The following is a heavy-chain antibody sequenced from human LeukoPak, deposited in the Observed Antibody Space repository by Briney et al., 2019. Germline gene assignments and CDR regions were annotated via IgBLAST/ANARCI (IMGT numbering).Heavy chain of an antibody. J-gene: IGHJ4*02. CDR1: GGSISSYY. Sequence: SETLSLACTVSGGSISSYYWSWIRQPPGKGLEWIGYIYYSGSTNYNPSLKSRVTISVDTSKNQFSLKLSSVTAADTAVYYCARGEDYSNQFDYWGQGTLVTVSS. V-gene: IGHV4-59*01. D-gene: IGHD4-11*01. CDR2: IYYSGST. CDR3: ARGEDYSNQFDY.